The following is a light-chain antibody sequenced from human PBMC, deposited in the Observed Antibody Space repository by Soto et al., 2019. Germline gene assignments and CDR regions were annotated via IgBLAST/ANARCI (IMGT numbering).Light chain of an antibody. CDR2: DAS. V-gene: IGKV3-11*01. CDR3: QQRSDWPST. CDR1: QSVSSY. Sequence: DIVLTQSPATLSLSPGERATLSYRASQSVSSYLAWYQQKPGQAPRLLIYDASNRASGIPARFSGSGSGTDFTLTISSLEPEDFAVYYCQQRSDWPSTFGGGTKVEIK. J-gene: IGKJ4*01.